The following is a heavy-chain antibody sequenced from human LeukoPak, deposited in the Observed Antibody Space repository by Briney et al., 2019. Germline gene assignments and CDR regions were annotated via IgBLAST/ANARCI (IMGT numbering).Heavy chain of an antibody. CDR2: INPTGGST. CDR3: ARDNSVGDNAWWFDP. D-gene: IGHD1-26*01. V-gene: IGHV1-46*01. Sequence: ASVKVSCKASGYTFTSYYMHWVRQSPGQGLEWMGLINPTGGSTGYAQKFQGRVTMTRDMSTSTDYMELSSLRSEDTAIYYCARDNSVGDNAWWFDPWGQGTLVTVSS. CDR1: GYTFTSYY. J-gene: IGHJ5*02.